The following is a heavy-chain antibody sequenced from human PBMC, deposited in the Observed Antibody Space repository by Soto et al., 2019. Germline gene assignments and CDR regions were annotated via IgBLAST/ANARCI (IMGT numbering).Heavy chain of an antibody. V-gene: IGHV3-9*01. CDR2: ISWNSGSI. D-gene: IGHD6-19*01. CDR3: AKERGGWSLYYFDY. J-gene: IGHJ4*02. CDR1: GFTFDDYA. Sequence: GGSLRLSCAASGFTFDDYAMHWVRQAPGKGLEWVSGISWNSGSIGYADSVKGRFTISRDNAKNSLYLQMNSLRAEDTALYYCAKERGGWSLYYFDYWGQGTLVTVSS.